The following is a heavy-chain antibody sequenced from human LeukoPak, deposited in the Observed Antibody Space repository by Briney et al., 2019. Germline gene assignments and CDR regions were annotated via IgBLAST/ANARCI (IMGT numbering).Heavy chain of an antibody. D-gene: IGHD5-24*01. CDR3: AKEGWDAFDI. Sequence: GGSLRLSCAASAFTFSNYGMHWVRQAPGKGLEWVAFIRYDGSTKHYADSVKGRFTFSRDNAKNSLYLQMNGLRLEDMALYYCAKEGWDAFDIWGQGTMVTVSS. V-gene: IGHV3-30*02. CDR2: IRYDGSTK. CDR1: AFTFSNYG. J-gene: IGHJ3*02.